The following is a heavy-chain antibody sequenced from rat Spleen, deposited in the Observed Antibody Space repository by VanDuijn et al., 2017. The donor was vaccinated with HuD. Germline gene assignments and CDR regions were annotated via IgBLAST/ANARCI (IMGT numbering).Heavy chain of an antibody. V-gene: IGHV5-29*01. D-gene: IGHD1-11*01. CDR3: ARRRWELGFDN. CDR1: GFTFSDYY. J-gene: IGHJ2*01. Sequence: EVQLVESDGGLVQPGRSLKLSCAASGFTFSDYYMAWVRQAPTKGLEWVATISYDGSSTYYRDSVKGRFTISRDNAKSSLYLQMDSLRSEDTATYYCARRRWELGFDNWGQGVMVTVSS. CDR2: ISYDGSST.